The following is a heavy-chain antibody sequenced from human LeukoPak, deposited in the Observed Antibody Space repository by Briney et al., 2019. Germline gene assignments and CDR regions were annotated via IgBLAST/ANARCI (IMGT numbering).Heavy chain of an antibody. CDR1: GDTFTSYY. J-gene: IGHJ4*02. D-gene: IGHD2-21*01. Sequence: ASVKVSCKASGDTFTSYYMHWVRQAPGQGLEWMGIINPSGGSTSYAQKFQGRVTMTRDMSTSTVYMELSSLRSEDTAVYYCARGHRGGDCFEIWGQGTLVTVSS. V-gene: IGHV1-46*01. CDR3: ARGHRGGDCFEI. CDR2: INPSGGST.